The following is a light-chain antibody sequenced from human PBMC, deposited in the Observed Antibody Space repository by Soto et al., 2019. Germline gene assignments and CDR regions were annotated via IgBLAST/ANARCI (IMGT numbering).Light chain of an antibody. CDR3: QQYNSYSPWT. Sequence: DIQMTQSPSSLSASVGDRVTLTCRASQSIRSCLAWYQKKPGKAPKFLIYDASSLESGVPSRFSGSGSGTEFTLTISSLQPDDFANYYCQQYNSYSPWTFGQGTKVYIK. CDR2: DAS. V-gene: IGKV1-5*01. J-gene: IGKJ1*01. CDR1: QSIRSC.